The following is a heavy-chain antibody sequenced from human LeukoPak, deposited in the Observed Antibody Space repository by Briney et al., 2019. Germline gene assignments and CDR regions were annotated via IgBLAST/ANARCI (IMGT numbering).Heavy chain of an antibody. D-gene: IGHD6-13*01. CDR2: IYSGGST. CDR1: GFTVSSNY. V-gene: IGHV3-53*01. Sequence: GGSLRLSCAASGFTVSSNYMSWVRQAPGKGLEWVSVIYSGGSTYYADSVKGRFTISRDNSKNTLYLQMNSLRAEDTAVYYCARGLGSSWDNWFDPWGQGTLVTVSS. CDR3: ARGLGSSWDNWFDP. J-gene: IGHJ5*02.